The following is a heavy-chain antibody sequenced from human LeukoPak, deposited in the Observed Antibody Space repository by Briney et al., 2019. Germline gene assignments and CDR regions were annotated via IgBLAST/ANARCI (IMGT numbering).Heavy chain of an antibody. D-gene: IGHD2-2*01. J-gene: IGHJ4*02. CDR1: GFSLRNARMG. CDR3: ARIDLYQLLYFDY. V-gene: IGHV2-26*01. Sequence: SGPTLVKPPETLTLTCTVSGFSLRNARMGVSWIRQPPGKALEWLSHIFSNDEQSYNTSLKSRLTISKDTSKSQVVLTMTNMDPVYTATYYCARIDLYQLLYFDYWGQGTLVTVSS. CDR2: IFSNDEQ.